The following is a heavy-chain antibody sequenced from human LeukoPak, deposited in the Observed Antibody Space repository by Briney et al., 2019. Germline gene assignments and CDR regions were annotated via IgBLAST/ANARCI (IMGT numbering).Heavy chain of an antibody. D-gene: IGHD3-3*01. Sequence: GGSLRLSCAASGFTFSSYWMSWVRQTPGKGLEWVAHLNQDGSERYYVDSVKGRFTISRENAKNSLYLQMNSLRAEDTAVYYCARDPRLEISGMVIDMLDYWGRGTLVTVSS. CDR1: GFTFSSYW. CDR3: ARDPRLEISGMVIDMLDY. V-gene: IGHV3-7*01. CDR2: LNQDGSER. J-gene: IGHJ4*02.